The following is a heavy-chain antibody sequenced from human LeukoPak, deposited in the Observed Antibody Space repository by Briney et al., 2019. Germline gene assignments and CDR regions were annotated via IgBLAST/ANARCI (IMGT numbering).Heavy chain of an antibody. CDR1: GYSISSGYY. CDR2: IYHSGST. V-gene: IGHV4-38-2*02. J-gene: IGHJ4*02. Sequence: SETLSLTRTVSGYSISSGYYWGWIRQPPGKGLEWIGSIYHSGSTYYNPSLKSRVTISVDTSKIQFSLKLSSVTAADTAVYYCARNGYSSSSDYWGQGTLVTVSS. D-gene: IGHD6-6*01. CDR3: ARNGYSSSSDY.